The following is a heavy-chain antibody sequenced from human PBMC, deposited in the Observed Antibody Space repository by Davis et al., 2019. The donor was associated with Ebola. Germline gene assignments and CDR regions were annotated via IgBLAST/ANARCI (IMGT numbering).Heavy chain of an antibody. V-gene: IGHV1-24*01. CDR3: ATAPVTYWYFDL. D-gene: IGHD2-21*02. CDR1: GYTLTELS. CDR2: FNPEDGET. J-gene: IGHJ2*01. Sequence: ASVKVSCKVSGYTLTELSMHWVRQAPGKGLEWMGGFNPEDGETIYAQKFQGRVTMTEDTSTDTAYMELSSLRSEDTAVYYCATAPVTYWYFDLWGRGTLVTVSS.